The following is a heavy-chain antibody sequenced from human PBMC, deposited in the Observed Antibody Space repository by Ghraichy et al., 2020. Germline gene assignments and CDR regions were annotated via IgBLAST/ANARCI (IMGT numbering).Heavy chain of an antibody. CDR2: IYHSGST. J-gene: IGHJ6*02. CDR3: AGVSVSQVGELRWWPKKTPYAYYGMDV. D-gene: IGHD3-10*01. V-gene: IGHV4-39*01. CDR1: GGSIRSNNYY. Sequence: SETLSLTCSVSGGSIRSNNYYWAWIRQSPGKGLEWIGNIYHSGSTYYNPSLKSRVTMSVDTSKRQFSLSLSPLTAADTAVYYCAGVSVSQVGELRWWPKKTPYAYYGMDVWGQGTTVTVSS.